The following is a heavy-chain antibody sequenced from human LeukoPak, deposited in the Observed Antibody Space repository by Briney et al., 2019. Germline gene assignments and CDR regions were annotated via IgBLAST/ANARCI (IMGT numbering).Heavy chain of an antibody. Sequence: GESLQISCQASGYTFTSSGISWVRQAPGQGLEWMGWISAYNGNTNYAQKLQGRVTMTTDTSTSTAYMELRSLRSDDTAVYYCARVSEDYYDSSGYYPFDYWGQGTLVTVSS. J-gene: IGHJ4*02. CDR1: GYTFTSSG. D-gene: IGHD3-22*01. CDR2: ISAYNGNT. CDR3: ARVSEDYYDSSGYYPFDY. V-gene: IGHV1-18*01.